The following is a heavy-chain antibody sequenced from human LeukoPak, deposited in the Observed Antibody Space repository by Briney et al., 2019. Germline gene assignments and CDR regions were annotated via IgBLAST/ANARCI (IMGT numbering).Heavy chain of an antibody. J-gene: IGHJ4*02. D-gene: IGHD3-10*01. Sequence: GGSLRLSCAASGFTFSDYYMSWIRQAPGRGLEWVSYISSSSSYTNYADSVKGRFTISRDNTKNSVYLQMNSLRAEDTAVYYCAKTEPYGSGSYYPGYWGQGTLVTVSS. CDR3: AKTEPYGSGSYYPGY. CDR2: ISSSSSYT. V-gene: IGHV3-11*06. CDR1: GFTFSDYY.